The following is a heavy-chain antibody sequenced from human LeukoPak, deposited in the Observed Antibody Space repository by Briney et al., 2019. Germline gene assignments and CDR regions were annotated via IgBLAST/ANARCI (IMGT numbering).Heavy chain of an antibody. V-gene: IGHV4-59*08. CDR1: GGSINSYY. D-gene: IGHD1-20*01. CDR3: ARLDNWDQGRHWFDP. J-gene: IGHJ5*02. Sequence: SETLSLTCTVSGGSINSYYWSWIRQSPGEGLEWIGYVYYSGTTNYNPSLNGRVSISLDTSKNQFSPKLSSVTAADTAIYYCARLDNWDQGRHWFDPWGQGTLVTVSS. CDR2: VYYSGTT.